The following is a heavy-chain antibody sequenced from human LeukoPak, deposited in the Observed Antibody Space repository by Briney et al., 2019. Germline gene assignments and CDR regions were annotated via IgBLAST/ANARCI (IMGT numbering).Heavy chain of an antibody. J-gene: IGHJ3*02. CDR2: ISSGSSTI. CDR1: GFTFSSYS. Sequence: GGSPRLSCAASGFTFSSYSMNWVRQAPGKGLECVSYISSGSSTIYYADSVKGRFTISRDNAKNSLCLQMNSLRDEDTAVYYCARENIVVVTAIRDAFDIWGQGTMVTVSS. D-gene: IGHD2-21*02. CDR3: ARENIVVVTAIRDAFDI. V-gene: IGHV3-48*02.